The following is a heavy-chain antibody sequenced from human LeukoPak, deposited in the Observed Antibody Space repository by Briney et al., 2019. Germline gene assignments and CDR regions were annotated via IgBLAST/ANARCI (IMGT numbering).Heavy chain of an antibody. V-gene: IGHV4-61*02. Sequence: SETLSLTCTVSGGSISSSSYYWSWIRQPAGKGLEWIGRIYTSGSTNYNPSLKSRVTMSVDTSKNQFSLKLSSVTAADTAVYYCAREGYDILTGYYKGPFDYWGQGTLVTVSS. CDR1: GGSISSSSYY. CDR3: AREGYDILTGYYKGPFDY. J-gene: IGHJ4*02. CDR2: IYTSGST. D-gene: IGHD3-9*01.